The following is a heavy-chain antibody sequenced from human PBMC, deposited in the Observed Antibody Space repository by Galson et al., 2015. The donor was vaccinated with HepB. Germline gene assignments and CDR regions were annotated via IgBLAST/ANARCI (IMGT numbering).Heavy chain of an antibody. CDR2: ISSSSSTI. CDR3: ARDLGIGGTLSLDY. CDR1: GFTFSSYG. J-gene: IGHJ4*02. V-gene: IGHV3-48*02. D-gene: IGHD1-26*01. Sequence: SLRLSCADSGFTFSSYGMNWVRQAPGKGLEWVSYISSSSSTIFYADSVKGRFTTSRTNAKKVLYLQMNSLRDEDTAVYYCARDLGIGGTLSLDYWGQGTLVTVSS.